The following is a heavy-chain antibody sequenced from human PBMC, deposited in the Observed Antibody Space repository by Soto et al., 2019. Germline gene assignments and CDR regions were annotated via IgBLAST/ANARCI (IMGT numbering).Heavy chain of an antibody. V-gene: IGHV2-5*01. J-gene: IGHJ5*02. CDR3: AHRGYGDYPRDNWFDP. CDR1: GFSLNTGGAG. D-gene: IGHD4-17*01. Sequence: QITLKESGPTLVKPTQTLTLTCTFSGFSLNTGGAGVGWIRQPPGKALEWLAVIYWNDDKRYNPALKSKLTITKDAPKHQVVLTMTNMDPVDTATYYCAHRGYGDYPRDNWFDPWGQGTLVTVSS. CDR2: IYWNDDK.